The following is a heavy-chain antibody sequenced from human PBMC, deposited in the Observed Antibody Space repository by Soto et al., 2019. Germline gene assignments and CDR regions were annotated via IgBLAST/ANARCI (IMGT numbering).Heavy chain of an antibody. CDR1: GFTFSSYD. D-gene: IGHD3-10*01. CDR3: AQGFRGRPVAS. J-gene: IGHJ5*02. Sequence: EEQLLESGGGLVQPGGSLRLSCAASGFTFSSYDMSWVRQAPGKGLEWVSGVSGRGGGTYSADSVKGRFTISRDNSKNTLYLQMNSLRGEDTAGYYGAQGFRGRPVASWGQGALVTVS. CDR2: VSGRGGGT. V-gene: IGHV3-23*01.